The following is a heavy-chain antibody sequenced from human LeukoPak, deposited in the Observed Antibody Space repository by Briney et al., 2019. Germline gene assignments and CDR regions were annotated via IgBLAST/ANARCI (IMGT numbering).Heavy chain of an antibody. CDR1: GFTFSSYS. V-gene: IGHV3-21*01. CDR2: ISSSSSYI. J-gene: IGHJ5*02. CDR3: ARDRRITMVRGVIRWFDP. Sequence: GGSLRLSCAASGFTFSSYSMTWVRQAPGKGLEWVSSISSSSSYIYYADSVKGRFTISRDNAKNSLYLQMNSLRDEDTAVYYCARDRRITMVRGVIRWFDPWGQGTLVTVSS. D-gene: IGHD3-10*01.